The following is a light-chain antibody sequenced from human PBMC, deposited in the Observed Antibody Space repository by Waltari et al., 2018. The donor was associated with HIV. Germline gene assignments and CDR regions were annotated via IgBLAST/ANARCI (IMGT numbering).Light chain of an antibody. Sequence: QSALTQPPSVSGSPGPSVTISCTGIRSDVGGYSSFSWYQQFPGKVHKLMVYDVDKRPSGVPDRFSGSKSGNTAFLTISGLLAEDEADYYCCSYAGTSTLFGGGTKLTVL. J-gene: IGLJ2*01. V-gene: IGLV2-11*01. CDR3: CSYAGTSTL. CDR2: DVD. CDR1: RSDVGGYSS.